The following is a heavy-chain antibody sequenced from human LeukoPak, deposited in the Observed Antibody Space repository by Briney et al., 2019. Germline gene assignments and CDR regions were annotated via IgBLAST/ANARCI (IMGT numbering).Heavy chain of an antibody. J-gene: IGHJ4*02. CDR1: GGTFSSYA. CDR3: ARDLYYYDSSGYSPYYFDY. CDR2: IIPIFGTA. Sequence: ASVKVSCKASGGTFSSYAISWVRQAPGQGLEWMGRIIPIFGTANYAQKFQGRVTITTDESTSTAYMELSSLRSEDTAVYYCARDLYYYDSSGYSPYYFDYWGQGTLVTVSP. V-gene: IGHV1-69*05. D-gene: IGHD3-22*01.